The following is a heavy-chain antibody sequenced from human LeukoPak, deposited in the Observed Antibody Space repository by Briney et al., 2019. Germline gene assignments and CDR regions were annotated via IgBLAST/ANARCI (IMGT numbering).Heavy chain of an antibody. D-gene: IGHD3-22*01. V-gene: IGHV1-46*01. Sequence: ASVKGAGKASGYTFTSYYMHWVRQAPGQGLEWMGIINPSGGSTSYAQKFQGRVTMTRDMSTSTVYMELSSLRSEDTAVYYCARAHVTYYYDSSGYPNPYFDYWGQGTLVTVSS. CDR1: GYTFTSYY. CDR2: INPSGGST. J-gene: IGHJ4*02. CDR3: ARAHVTYYYDSSGYPNPYFDY.